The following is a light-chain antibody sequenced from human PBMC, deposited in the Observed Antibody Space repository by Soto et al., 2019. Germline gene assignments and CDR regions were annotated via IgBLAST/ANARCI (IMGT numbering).Light chain of an antibody. CDR3: SSYTSSSTYV. Sequence: QSAVTQPASVSGSPGQSITISCTGTSSDVGGYKYVSWYQQHPGKAPKLMIYEVSNRPSGVSNRFSGSKSGNTASLTISGLPAEDEADYYCSSYTSSSTYVFGTGTKVTVL. CDR1: SSDVGGYKY. V-gene: IGLV2-14*01. J-gene: IGLJ1*01. CDR2: EVS.